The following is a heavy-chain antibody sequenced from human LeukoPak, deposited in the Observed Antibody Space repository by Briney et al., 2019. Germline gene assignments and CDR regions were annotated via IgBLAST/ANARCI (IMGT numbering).Heavy chain of an antibody. CDR3: ARDAGILAFDI. CDR1: GFTFGGYT. J-gene: IGHJ3*02. Sequence: GGSLRLSCVASGFTFGGYTINWVRLAPGKGLEWVSSISSSLNMYFAESVKGRFTISRDSARNSVSLQLNSLRVEDTAVYYCARDAGILAFDIWGQGTVVTLSS. CDR2: ISSSLNM. V-gene: IGHV3-21*01.